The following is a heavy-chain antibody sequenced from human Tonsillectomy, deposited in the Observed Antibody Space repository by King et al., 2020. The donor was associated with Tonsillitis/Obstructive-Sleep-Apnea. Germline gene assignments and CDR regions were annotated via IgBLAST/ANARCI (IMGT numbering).Heavy chain of an antibody. V-gene: IGHV3-11*05. CDR1: GFTFSDYY. CDR3: ARDLIDYGDYRYWYFDL. D-gene: IGHD4-17*01. CDR2: ISSSSSYT. J-gene: IGHJ2*01. Sequence: VQLVESGGGLVKPGGSLSLSCAASGFTFSDYYMSWLRPAPGKGLEWVSYISSSSSYTNYADSVKGRFTISRDNAKNSLYLQMNSLRAEDTAVYYCARDLIDYGDYRYWYFDLWGRGTLVTVSS.